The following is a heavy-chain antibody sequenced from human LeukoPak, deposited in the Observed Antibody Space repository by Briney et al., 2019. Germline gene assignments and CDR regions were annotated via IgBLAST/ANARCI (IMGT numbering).Heavy chain of an antibody. CDR3: AKDTPLCYFDY. Sequence: SGGSLRLSCAASGFTFSSYSMNWVRQTPGKRLEWVSSISSSSSYIYYADSVKGRFTISRDNSKNTLYLQMNSLRADDTAVYYCAKDTPLCYFDYWGQGTLVTVSS. J-gene: IGHJ4*02. D-gene: IGHD3-16*01. CDR2: ISSSSSYI. CDR1: GFTFSSYS. V-gene: IGHV3-21*01.